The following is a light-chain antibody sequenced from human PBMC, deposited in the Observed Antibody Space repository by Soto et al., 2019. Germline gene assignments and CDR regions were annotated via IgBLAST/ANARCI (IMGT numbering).Light chain of an antibody. CDR2: DVS. V-gene: IGLV2-14*03. CDR1: SSDVGGYNY. CDR3: SSYTSSSSYV. Sequence: QSVLTQPASVSGSPGQSITISCTGTSSDVGGYNYVSWYQSHPGEAPKLIIYDVSNRPSGVSDRFSGSKSGNTASLTISGLQAEDEADYYCSSYTSSSSYVFGTGTKLTVL. J-gene: IGLJ1*01.